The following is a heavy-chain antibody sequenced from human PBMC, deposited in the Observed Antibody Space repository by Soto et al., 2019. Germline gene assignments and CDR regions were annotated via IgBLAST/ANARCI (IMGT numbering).Heavy chain of an antibody. Sequence: SVKVSCKASGGTFSSYAISWVRQAPGQGLEWMGGIIPIFGTANYAQKFQGRVTITADESTSTAYMELSSLRSEDTAVYYCAKHVDTAMVYPAYFDYWGQGTLVTVSS. CDR1: GGTFSSYA. J-gene: IGHJ4*02. CDR3: AKHVDTAMVYPAYFDY. D-gene: IGHD5-18*01. V-gene: IGHV1-69*13. CDR2: IIPIFGTA.